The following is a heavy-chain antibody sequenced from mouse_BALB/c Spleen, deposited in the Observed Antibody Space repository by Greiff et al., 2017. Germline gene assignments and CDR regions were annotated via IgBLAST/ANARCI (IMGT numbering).Heavy chain of an antibody. D-gene: IGHD2-3*01. CDR1: GFTFSSYY. J-gene: IGHJ4*01. CDR2: INSNGGST. Sequence: EVQVEESGGGLVKPGGSLKLSCAASGFTFSSYYMSWVRQTPEKRLELVAAINSNGGSTYYPHTVKGRFTISRDNAKNTLYLQMSSLKSEDTALYYCARREDGYCGAMDYWGQGTSVTVSA. V-gene: IGHV5-6-2*01. CDR3: ARREDGYCGAMDY.